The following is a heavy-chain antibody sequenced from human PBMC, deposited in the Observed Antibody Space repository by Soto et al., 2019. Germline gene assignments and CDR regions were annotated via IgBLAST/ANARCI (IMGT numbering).Heavy chain of an antibody. J-gene: IGHJ4*02. Sequence: SETLSLTCSVSGFPISRGYYWSWVRQPPGKGLEWIGSIYPSVSSYHNPSLATRLRLSIDTSKNQFTLNLTSVTAADTALYFCAREKVGTTFFDNWGQGIQVTVSS. CDR2: IYPSVSS. CDR3: AREKVGTTFFDN. CDR1: GFPISRGYY. V-gene: IGHV4-38-2*02. D-gene: IGHD1-1*01.